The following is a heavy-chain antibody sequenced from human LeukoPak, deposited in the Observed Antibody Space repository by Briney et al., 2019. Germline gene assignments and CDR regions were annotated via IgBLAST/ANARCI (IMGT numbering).Heavy chain of an antibody. J-gene: IGHJ4*02. CDR1: GFTFSSYA. CDR2: ISGSGGNT. Sequence: PGGSLRLSCAASGFTFSSYAMSWVRQAPGQGLEWVSSISGSGGNTYYADSVKGRFTISRDNSKNKLYLQMNSLRAEDTDVYYCAKDKPVVVVAATLHYWGQGTLVTVSS. CDR3: AKDKPVVVVAATLHY. D-gene: IGHD2-15*01. V-gene: IGHV3-23*01.